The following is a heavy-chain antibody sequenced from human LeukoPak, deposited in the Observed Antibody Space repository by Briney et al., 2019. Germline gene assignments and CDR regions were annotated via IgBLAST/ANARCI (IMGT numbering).Heavy chain of an antibody. CDR1: GGSFSGYY. CDR3: ARGVDSSGYYYGD. V-gene: IGHV4-34*01. CDR2: INHSGST. D-gene: IGHD3-22*01. J-gene: IGHJ4*02. Sequence: SETLSLTCAVYGGSFSGYYWSWIRQPPGKGLEWIGEINHSGSTNYNPSLKSRVTISVDTSKNQFSLKLSSVTAADTAVYYCARGVDSSGYYYGDWGQGTLVTVSS.